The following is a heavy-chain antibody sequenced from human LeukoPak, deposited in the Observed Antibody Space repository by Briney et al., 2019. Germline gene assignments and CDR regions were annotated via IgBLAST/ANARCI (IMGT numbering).Heavy chain of an antibody. D-gene: IGHD3-3*01. CDR3: ARHLSFYDFWSGYLAAFDI. CDR2: IYYSGST. V-gene: IGHV4-59*08. Sequence: SETLSLTCTVSGDSLSSYYWSWVRQPPGKGREWIGYIYYSGSTNYNPSLKSRVTISVDTSKTQFSLKVSSVTAADTAVYYCARHLSFYDFWSGYLAAFDIWGQGTMVTVSS. J-gene: IGHJ3*02. CDR1: GDSLSSYY.